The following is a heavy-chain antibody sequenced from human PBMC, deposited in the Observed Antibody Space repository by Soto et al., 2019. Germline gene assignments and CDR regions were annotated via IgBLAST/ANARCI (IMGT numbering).Heavy chain of an antibody. CDR2: IIPIFGTA. V-gene: IGHV1-69*01. Sequence: QVQLVQSGAEVQKPGSSVKVSCKASGGTFSSYAISWVRQAPGQGLEWMGGIIPIFGTANYAQKFQGRVTITADEATSTAYMELSSLRSEDTAVYSCARLSSIAAPAAVVYYYYGMDVWGQGTTVTVSS. CDR3: ARLSSIAAPAAVVYYYYGMDV. J-gene: IGHJ6*02. CDR1: GGTFSSYA. D-gene: IGHD6-6*01.